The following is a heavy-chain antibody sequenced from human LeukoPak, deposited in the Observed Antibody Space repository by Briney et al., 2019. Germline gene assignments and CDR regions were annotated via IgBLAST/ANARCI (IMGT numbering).Heavy chain of an antibody. CDR3: ARRRRIAAAGTDAFDI. V-gene: IGHV4-39*07. CDR2: IYYGGST. Sequence: PSETLSLTCTVSGGSISSSSYYWGWIRQPPGKGLEWIGSIYYGGSTYYNPSLKSRVTISVDTSKNQFSLKLSSVTAADTAVYYCARRRRIAAAGTDAFDIWGQGTMVTVSS. D-gene: IGHD6-13*01. J-gene: IGHJ3*02. CDR1: GGSISSSSYY.